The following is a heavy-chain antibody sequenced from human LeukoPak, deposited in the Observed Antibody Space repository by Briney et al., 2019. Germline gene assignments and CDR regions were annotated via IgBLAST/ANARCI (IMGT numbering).Heavy chain of an antibody. J-gene: IGHJ3*02. Sequence: GGSLRLSCTASQFNFSNYWMHWVRQAPGKGLGWVANVKPDGSEKYYVDSVKGRFTISRDNAKNSLYLQMNSLRAEDTAVYYCARIGGVAATNAFDIWGQGTMVTVSS. CDR2: VKPDGSEK. V-gene: IGHV3-7*01. CDR1: QFNFSNYW. D-gene: IGHD4-17*01. CDR3: ARIGGVAATNAFDI.